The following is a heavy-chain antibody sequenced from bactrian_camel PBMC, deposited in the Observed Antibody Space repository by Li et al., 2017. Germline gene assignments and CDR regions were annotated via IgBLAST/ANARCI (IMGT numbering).Heavy chain of an antibody. V-gene: IGHV3S1*01. J-gene: IGHJ4*01. Sequence: LVESGGASAQSGGSLKLSCEISLYIYSSYCRGWFRQAPGKEREGVAAIDRRSGATVVSDSVKGRFAISQDNAKNTIYLQMNTLKSDDTAVYSCAAGRHVCYAGSVVREYWYTSWGQGTQVTVS. CDR2: IDRRSGAT. D-gene: IGHD3*01. CDR1: LYIYSSYC. CDR3: AAGRHVCYAGSVVREYWYTS.